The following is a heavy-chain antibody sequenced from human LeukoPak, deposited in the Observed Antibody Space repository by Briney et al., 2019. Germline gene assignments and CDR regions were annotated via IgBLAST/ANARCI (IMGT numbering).Heavy chain of an antibody. V-gene: IGHV3-7*01. CDR3: ARDPVHSSGWFAVSYYYMDV. CDR1: GFTFSRHW. J-gene: IGHJ6*03. CDR2: IKQDGSEE. D-gene: IGHD6-19*01. Sequence: GGSLRLSCAASGFTFSRHWMSWVRQAPGKGLEWVANIKQDGSEEFHEDSVKGRFTISRDNAKNSLYLQMNSLTAEDTAVYYCARDPVHSSGWFAVSYYYMDVWGKGTTVTVSS.